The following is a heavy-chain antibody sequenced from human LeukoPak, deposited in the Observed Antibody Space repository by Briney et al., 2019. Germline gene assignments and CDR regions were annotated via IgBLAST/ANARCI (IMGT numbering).Heavy chain of an antibody. D-gene: IGHD3-16*01. CDR3: AKVGHVRYLDY. CDR2: ISNTGGST. J-gene: IGHJ4*02. V-gene: IGHV3-23*01. CDR1: GFSFNTYA. Sequence: GGSLRLSCAASGFSFNTYAMSWVRQAPGKGLEWVSAISNTGGSTYYADSVKGRFTISRDNSKNTLYLQMNSLRAEDTAVYYCAKVGHVRYLDYWGQGTLVTVSS.